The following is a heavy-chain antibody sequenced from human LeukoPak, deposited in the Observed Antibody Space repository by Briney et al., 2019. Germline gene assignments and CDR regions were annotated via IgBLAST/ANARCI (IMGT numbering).Heavy chain of an antibody. Sequence: SQTLSLTCAVSGGPISRGDNSWSWLRQPPGKGLEWIGYIYHSGTTYYNPSLKSRATISLDRSKNQFSLKLTSVTAADTAVYYCARSPSDSSGYYLDYWGQGTLVTVSS. V-gene: IGHV4-30-2*01. CDR1: GGPISRGDNS. J-gene: IGHJ4*02. CDR3: ARSPSDSSGYYLDY. D-gene: IGHD3-22*01. CDR2: IYHSGTT.